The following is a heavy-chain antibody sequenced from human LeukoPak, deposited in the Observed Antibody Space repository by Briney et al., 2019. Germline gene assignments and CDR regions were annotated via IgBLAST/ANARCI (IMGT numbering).Heavy chain of an antibody. J-gene: IGHJ4*02. V-gene: IGHV3-23*01. CDR1: GFTFSSYG. D-gene: IGHD6-19*01. Sequence: GGSLRLSCAASGFTFSSYGMSWVRQAPGKGLEWVSAISGNGGSTYYADSVKGRFTISRDNSKNTLYLQMNSLRAEDTAVYYCAKVVGSGFGYYFDYWGQGTLVTVSS. CDR3: AKVVGSGFGYYFDY. CDR2: ISGNGGST.